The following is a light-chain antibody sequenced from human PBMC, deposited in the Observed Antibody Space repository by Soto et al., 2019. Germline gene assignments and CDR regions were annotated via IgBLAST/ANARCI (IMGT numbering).Light chain of an antibody. Sequence: DIQMTQSPSSLSASVGDRVTLTCRASQGISSYLAWYQQKPGKAPKLLIYAASTLQSGVPSRFSGSGSGTEFTLTISSLQPDDFATYYCQQYNSYSRTFGQGTKVDIK. CDR2: AAS. J-gene: IGKJ1*01. CDR1: QGISSY. CDR3: QQYNSYSRT. V-gene: IGKV1-16*01.